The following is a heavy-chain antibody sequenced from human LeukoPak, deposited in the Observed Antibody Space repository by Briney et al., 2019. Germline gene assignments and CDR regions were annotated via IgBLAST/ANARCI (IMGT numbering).Heavy chain of an antibody. J-gene: IGHJ4*02. V-gene: IGHV1-8*02. CDR2: MNPKSANT. D-gene: IGHD1-26*01. CDR3: ARGPMYSASYNY. CDR1: GYTFTSYA. Sequence: ASVKVSCKASGYTFTSYAMNWVRQATGQGLEWMAWMNPKSANTGYSLKFQGRVTVTRNTSISTAYMELNGLSFDDTAVYYCARGPMYSASYNYWGQGTLVTVSS.